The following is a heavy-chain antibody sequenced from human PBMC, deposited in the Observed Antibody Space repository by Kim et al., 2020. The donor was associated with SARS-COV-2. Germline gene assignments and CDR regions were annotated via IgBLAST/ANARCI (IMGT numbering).Heavy chain of an antibody. Sequence: GGSLRLSCAASGFIFSNAGMSWVRQGPGRGLEWVGRIISKPSGGTINYATPVKGRFTISRDDSKDTLYLQINSLTTEDTAVYYCVTHDRESKPDWGQGTLVTVSS. D-gene: IGHD3-10*02. CDR2: IISKPSGGTI. V-gene: IGHV3-15*01. CDR1: GFIFSNAG. CDR3: VTHDRESKPD. J-gene: IGHJ4*02.